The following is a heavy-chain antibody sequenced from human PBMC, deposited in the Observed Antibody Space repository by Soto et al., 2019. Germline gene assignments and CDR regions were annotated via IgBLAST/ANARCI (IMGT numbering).Heavy chain of an antibody. J-gene: IGHJ4*02. CDR3: ASRDPGTSVNY. V-gene: IGHV4-4*02. D-gene: IGHD1-7*01. CDR2: IYRTGST. Sequence: SETLSLTCAVSGGSFTSNNWWTCVRQPPGQGLEWIGEIYRTGSTNYNPSLKSRVTISLDKSENQFSLKVTSLTAADTAVYYCASRDPGTSVNYWGQGTLVTVYS. CDR1: GGSFTSNNW.